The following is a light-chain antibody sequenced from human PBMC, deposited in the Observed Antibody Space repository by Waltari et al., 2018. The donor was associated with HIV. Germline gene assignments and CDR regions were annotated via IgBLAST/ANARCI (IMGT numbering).Light chain of an antibody. CDR3: QVWHISTDHWV. J-gene: IGLJ3*02. V-gene: IGLV3-21*04. CDR2: YDS. CDR1: NIGRKG. Sequence: SYVLTQPPSVSVAPGKTASITSEAANIGRKGLQWYQQKPGQAPILVIYYDSDRPSGIPERFSGSNSGNTATLTISRVEAGDEADYYCQVWHISTDHWVFGAGTKLTVV.